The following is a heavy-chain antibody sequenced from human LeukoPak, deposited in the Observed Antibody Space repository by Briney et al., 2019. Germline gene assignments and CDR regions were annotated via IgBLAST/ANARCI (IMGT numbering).Heavy chain of an antibody. CDR3: ISESTSRNWYN. V-gene: IGHV3-74*03. J-gene: IGHJ4*02. D-gene: IGHD6-13*01. CDR1: GFTFSRYW. CDR2: IKGDGGEI. Sequence: PGGSQRLSCAASGFTFSRYWMRWVRQAPGKWLVLVSGIKGDGGEITYADSVKGRVTISRDNAKNTVYLQLNSLRAEDTAVYYCISESTSRNWYNWGQGTLVTVSS.